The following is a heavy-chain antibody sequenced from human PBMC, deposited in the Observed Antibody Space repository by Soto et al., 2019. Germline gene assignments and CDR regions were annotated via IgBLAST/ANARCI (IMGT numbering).Heavy chain of an antibody. D-gene: IGHD3-22*01. CDR2: ISYTGSTI. CDR1: GFTFSNYE. V-gene: IGHV3-48*03. CDR3: ARGLRIYYDRSGLHY. J-gene: IGHJ4*02. Sequence: GGSLRLSCAASGFTFSNYEMNLVRQTPGKGLEWVSYISYTGSTIYYADSVRGRFTISRDNSKNSLYLQMNSLRAEDTAVYYCARGLRIYYDRSGLHYWGQGTLVTVSS.